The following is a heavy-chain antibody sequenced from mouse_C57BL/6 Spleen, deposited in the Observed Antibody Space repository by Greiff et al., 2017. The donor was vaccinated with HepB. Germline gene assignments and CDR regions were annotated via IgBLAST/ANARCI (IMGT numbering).Heavy chain of an antibody. J-gene: IGHJ3*01. CDR2: ISSGSSTI. CDR3: ARELAY. CDR1: GFTFSDYG. V-gene: IGHV5-17*01. Sequence: EVQLQESGGGLVKPGGSLKLSCAASGFTFSDYGMHWVRQAPEKGLEWVAYISSGSSTIYYADTVKGRFTISRDNAKNTLFLQMTSLRSEDTAMYYCARELAYWGQGTLVTVSA.